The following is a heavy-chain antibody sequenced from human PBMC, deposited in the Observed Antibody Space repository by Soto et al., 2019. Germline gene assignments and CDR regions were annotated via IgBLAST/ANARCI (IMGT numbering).Heavy chain of an antibody. Sequence: PGESLKISCKGSDYSFTSYWIGWVRQMPGKGLEWMGIIYPGDSDTRYSPSFQGQVTISADKSISTAYLQWSSLKASDTAMYYCARLYDYPLGLVYYYYYGMDVWGQGTTVTVSS. CDR3: ARLYDYPLGLVYYYYYGMDV. CDR1: DYSFTSYW. CDR2: IYPGDSDT. D-gene: IGHD5-12*01. V-gene: IGHV5-51*01. J-gene: IGHJ6*02.